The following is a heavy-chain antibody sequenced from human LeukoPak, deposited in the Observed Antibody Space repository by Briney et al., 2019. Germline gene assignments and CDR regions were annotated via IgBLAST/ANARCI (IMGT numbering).Heavy chain of an antibody. J-gene: IGHJ4*02. CDR2: MKGDGSHI. CDR3: ARLFGGVTTFDY. D-gene: IGHD2-8*02. Sequence: GGSLRLSCAASGFTFGNFWMSWVRQAPGRGLQWVASMKGDGSHIYYVDSVKGRFTTSRDNARNSLYLQMNSLRAEDTAVYYCARLFGGVTTFDYWGQGALVTVSS. CDR1: GFTFGNFW. V-gene: IGHV3-7*01.